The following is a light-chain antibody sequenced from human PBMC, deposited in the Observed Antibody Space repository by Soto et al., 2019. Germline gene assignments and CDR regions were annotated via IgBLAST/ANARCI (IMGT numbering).Light chain of an antibody. CDR2: GNS. V-gene: IGLV1-40*01. CDR3: QSYDSSLSGWV. Sequence: QSVLTQPPSVSGAPGQRVTISCTGSSSNIGAGYDVHWYQQLPGTAPKLLISGNSNRPSGGPDRVSGSKSGTSASLAITGLQAEDEADYYCQSYDSSLSGWVFGGGTKLTVL. CDR1: SSNIGAGYD. J-gene: IGLJ3*02.